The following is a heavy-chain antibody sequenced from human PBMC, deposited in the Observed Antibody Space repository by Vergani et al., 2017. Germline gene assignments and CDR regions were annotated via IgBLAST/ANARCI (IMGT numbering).Heavy chain of an antibody. CDR2: INPNSGGT. V-gene: IGHV1-2*02. Sequence: QVQLVQSGAEVKKPGASVKVSCKASGYTFTGYYMHWVRQAPGQGLEWMGWINPNSGGTNYAQQFQGRVTMTRDTSISTAYMALSRLRSDGTAVYYCAGTRRYYDFWSGYYWFDPWGQGTLVTVCS. CDR1: GYTFTGYY. J-gene: IGHJ5*02. CDR3: AGTRRYYDFWSGYYWFDP. D-gene: IGHD3-3*01.